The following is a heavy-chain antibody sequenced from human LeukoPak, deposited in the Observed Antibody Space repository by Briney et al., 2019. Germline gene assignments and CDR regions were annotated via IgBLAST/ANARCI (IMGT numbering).Heavy chain of an antibody. D-gene: IGHD6-13*01. Sequence: PGRSLRLSCAASGFTFSSYGMHRVRQAPGKGLEWVSSISSSSSYIYHADSVKGRFTISRDNAKNSLYLQMNSLRAEDTAVYYCARVDSSSWYGYNWFDPWGQGTLVTVSS. V-gene: IGHV3-21*01. CDR3: ARVDSSSWYGYNWFDP. J-gene: IGHJ5*02. CDR2: ISSSSSYI. CDR1: GFTFSSYG.